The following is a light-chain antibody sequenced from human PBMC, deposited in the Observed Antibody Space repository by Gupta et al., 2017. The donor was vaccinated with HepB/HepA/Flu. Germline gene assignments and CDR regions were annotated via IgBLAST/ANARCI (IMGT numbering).Light chain of an antibody. CDR1: GLRSYY. J-gene: IGLJ2*01. CDR2: GKN. V-gene: IGLV3-19*01. Sequence: SSELTQAPAVSVALGQTVRITCQGDGLRSYYASWYQQKPGQAPVLVIYGKNNRPSGIPDRFSGSSSGNTASLTITGAQAEDEADYYCNSRDSSGNPVVFGGGTKLTVL. CDR3: NSRDSSGNPVV.